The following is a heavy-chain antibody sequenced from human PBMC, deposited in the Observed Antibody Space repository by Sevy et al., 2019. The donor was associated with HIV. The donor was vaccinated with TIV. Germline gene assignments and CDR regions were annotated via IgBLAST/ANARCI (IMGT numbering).Heavy chain of an antibody. CDR3: ARSGGYYYGMDV. CDR2: ISYDGSNK. D-gene: IGHD3-16*01. Sequence: GGSLRLSCAASGFTFSSYAMHWVRQAPGKGLEWVAVISYDGSNKYYADSVKGRFTISRDNSKNTLYLQMNSLRAEDTAVYYCARSGGYYYGMDVWAKGPRSPSP. CDR1: GFTFSSYA. J-gene: IGHJ6*02. V-gene: IGHV3-30*04.